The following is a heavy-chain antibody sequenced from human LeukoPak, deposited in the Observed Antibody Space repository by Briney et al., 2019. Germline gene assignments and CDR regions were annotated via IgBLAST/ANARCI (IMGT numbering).Heavy chain of an antibody. CDR3: ARDRGYFDN. Sequence: GGSLRLSCAASGFTFSIYIMNWVRQAPGKGLEWLSSITSSSNYIYYADSVKGRFTISRDNVQNSLYLQMNSLRAEDTAMYYCARDRGYFDNWGQGTRVTVSS. CDR1: GFTFSIYI. J-gene: IGHJ4*02. V-gene: IGHV3-21*01. CDR2: ITSSSNYI.